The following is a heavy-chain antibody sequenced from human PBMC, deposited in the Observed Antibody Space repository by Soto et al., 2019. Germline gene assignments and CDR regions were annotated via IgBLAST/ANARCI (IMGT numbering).Heavy chain of an antibody. CDR3: ARGRVGYCSSTSCSPTPLNDYSYYYMDV. CDR2: MNPNSGNT. D-gene: IGHD2-2*01. Sequence: ASVKVSCKASGYTFTSYDINWVRQATGQGLEWMGWMNPNSGNTGYAQKFQGRVTMTRNTSISTAYMELSSLRSEDTAVYYCARGRVGYCSSTSCSPTPLNDYSYYYMDVWGKGTTVTVSS. V-gene: IGHV1-8*01. J-gene: IGHJ6*03. CDR1: GYTFTSYD.